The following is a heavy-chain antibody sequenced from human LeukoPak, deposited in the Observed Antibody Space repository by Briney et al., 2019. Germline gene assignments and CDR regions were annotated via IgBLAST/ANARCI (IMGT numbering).Heavy chain of an antibody. CDR1: GFTFSSYG. D-gene: IGHD6-19*01. V-gene: IGHV3-23*01. Sequence: GGSLRLSCAASGFTFSSYGMSWVRQAPGKGLEWVSAISGSGGSTYYADSVKGRFTISRDNSKNTLYLQMNSLRAEDTAVYYCAKDVTQQWLVLPEYFQHWGQGTLVTVSS. J-gene: IGHJ1*01. CDR2: ISGSGGST. CDR3: AKDVTQQWLVLPEYFQH.